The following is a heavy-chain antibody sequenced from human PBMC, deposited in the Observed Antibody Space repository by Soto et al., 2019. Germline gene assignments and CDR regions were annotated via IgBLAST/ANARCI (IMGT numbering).Heavy chain of an antibody. CDR2: IYSCGST. V-gene: IGHV3-53*01. J-gene: IGHJ4*02. Sequence: GGSLRLSCAASGFTVSSNYMSWVRQAPGKGLEWVSLIYSCGSTYYADSVKGRFTISRXXXXNXXXLXMXXLRXEXTAVYSCARLTQYPYYFDYWGQGALVTVSS. CDR3: ARLTQYPYYFDY. D-gene: IGHD2-2*02. CDR1: GFTVSSNY.